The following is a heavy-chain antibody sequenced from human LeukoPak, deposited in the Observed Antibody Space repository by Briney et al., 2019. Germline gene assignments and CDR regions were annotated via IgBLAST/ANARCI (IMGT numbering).Heavy chain of an antibody. Sequence: GGSLRLSCAASGFTFSSYGMYWVRQAPGKGLEWVAFTRYDGSNKYYADSVKGRFSISRDNAKNSLYLQMNSLRAEDTAVYYCARVWSPPYTSSWPSYFDFWGQGTLVTVSS. CDR1: GFTFSSYG. V-gene: IGHV3-30*02. D-gene: IGHD6-13*01. CDR3: ARVWSPPYTSSWPSYFDF. J-gene: IGHJ4*02. CDR2: TRYDGSNK.